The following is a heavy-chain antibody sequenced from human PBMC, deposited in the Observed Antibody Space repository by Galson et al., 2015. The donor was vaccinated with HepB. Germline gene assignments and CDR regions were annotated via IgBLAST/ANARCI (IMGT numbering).Heavy chain of an antibody. CDR1: GYTFTSYD. V-gene: IGHV1-8*01. CDR3: ARFLSYCSSTSCYPETNWFDP. Sequence: SVKVSCKASGYTFTSYDINWVRQATGQGLEWMGWMNPNSGNTGYAQKFQGRVTMTRNTSISTAYMELSSLRSEDTAVYYCARFLSYCSSTSCYPETNWFDPWGQGTLVTVSS. D-gene: IGHD2-2*01. CDR2: MNPNSGNT. J-gene: IGHJ5*02.